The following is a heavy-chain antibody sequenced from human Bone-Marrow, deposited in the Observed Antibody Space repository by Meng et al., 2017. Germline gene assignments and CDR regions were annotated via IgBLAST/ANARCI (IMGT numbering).Heavy chain of an antibody. CDR1: GGTFSSYA. Sequence: SVKVSCKASGGTFSSYAISWVRQAPGQGLEWMGGIIPIFGTANYAQKFQGRVTITTDESTSTAYMELSSLRSEDTAVYYCARDSFYYNWFAPWGQGNRVNVCS. V-gene: IGHV1-69*05. D-gene: IGHD2/OR15-2a*01. CDR3: ARDSFYYNWFAP. CDR2: IIPIFGTA. J-gene: IGHJ5*02.